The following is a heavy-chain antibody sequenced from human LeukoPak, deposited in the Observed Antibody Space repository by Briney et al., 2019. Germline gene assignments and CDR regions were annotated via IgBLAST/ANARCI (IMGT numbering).Heavy chain of an antibody. D-gene: IGHD6-13*01. CDR1: GFTFSSYE. CDR3: ARAPRDRSSSWYLDY. CDR2: ISSSGSTI. Sequence: GVSLRLSCAASGFTFSSYEMNWVRQAPGKGLEWVSYISSSGSTIYYADSVKGRFTISRDNAKNSLYLQMNSLRAEDTAVYYCARAPRDRSSSWYLDYWGQGTLVTVSS. V-gene: IGHV3-48*03. J-gene: IGHJ4*02.